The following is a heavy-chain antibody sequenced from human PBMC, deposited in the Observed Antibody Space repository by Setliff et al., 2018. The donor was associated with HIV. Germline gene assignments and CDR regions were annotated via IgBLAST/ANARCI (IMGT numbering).Heavy chain of an antibody. CDR1: GGSISTSSYY. Sequence: SETLSLTCTVYGGSISTSSYYWSWIRQPPGKGLEWIGEINHSGSTNYNPSLKSRVTISVDMSKNQFSLKLSSVTAADTAVYYCARGSKGGFVDYLGQGTLVTVSS. D-gene: IGHD3-10*01. V-gene: IGHV4-39*07. CDR3: ARGSKGGFVDY. CDR2: INHSGST. J-gene: IGHJ4*02.